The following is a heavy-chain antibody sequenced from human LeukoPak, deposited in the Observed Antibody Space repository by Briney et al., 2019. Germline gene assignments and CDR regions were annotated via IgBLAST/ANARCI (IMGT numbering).Heavy chain of an antibody. V-gene: IGHV4-59*08. J-gene: IGHJ4*02. CDR3: AGHHPRNTVDF. Sequence: SETLSLTCSVSGGSITSYYWSWIRQPPGKGLEWIAYISDIGSINYNPSLKSRVTTSLDTSKNQFSLKLSSVTAADTAVYYCAGHHPRNTVDFWGQGTLVTVSS. CDR1: GGSITSYY. CDR2: ISDIGSI. D-gene: IGHD2/OR15-2a*01.